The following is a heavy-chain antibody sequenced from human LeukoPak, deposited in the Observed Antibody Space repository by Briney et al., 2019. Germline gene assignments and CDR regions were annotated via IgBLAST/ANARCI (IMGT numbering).Heavy chain of an antibody. J-gene: IGHJ4*02. CDR2: ISSSSSYI. V-gene: IGHV3-21*01. CDR3: ARSLAAADLATPY. CDR1: GFTFSTYN. D-gene: IGHD6-13*01. Sequence: PGGSLRLSCAASGFTFSTYNMNWVRQAPGTGLEWVSSISSSSSYIYYADSVKGRFTISRDNAKNSLYLQMNSLRAEDTAVYYCARSLAAADLATPYWGQGTLVTVSS.